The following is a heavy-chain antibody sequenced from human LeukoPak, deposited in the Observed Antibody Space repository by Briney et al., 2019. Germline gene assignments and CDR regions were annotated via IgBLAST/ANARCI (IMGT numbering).Heavy chain of an antibody. D-gene: IGHD3-16*01. V-gene: IGHV3-23*01. Sequence: PGGSLSLSFAALEFPFTGYPISGVGRPPGRGLGGVSAISGSGGSTYYADSVKGRFTISRDNSKNTLYLQMNSLRAEDTAVYYCAKDHVGRGGLDYWGQGTLVTVSS. CDR2: ISGSGGST. J-gene: IGHJ4*02. CDR1: EFPFTGYP. CDR3: AKDHVGRGGLDY.